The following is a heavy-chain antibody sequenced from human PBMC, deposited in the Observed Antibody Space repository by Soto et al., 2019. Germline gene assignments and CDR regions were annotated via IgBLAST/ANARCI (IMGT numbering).Heavy chain of an antibody. V-gene: IGHV3-74*01. CDR3: ARGHNYARTLDAFDI. D-gene: IGHD2-2*01. CDR2: IKSDGSSI. CDR1: GFTFSSYW. J-gene: IGHJ3*02. Sequence: GGSLRLSCAAAGFTFSSYWMHWVRQAPGKGLVWVSRIKSDGSSISYADSVRGRFTTSRDNAKNTLHLQMTSLRAEDTAMYYCARGHNYARTLDAFDIWGQGTMVTVSS.